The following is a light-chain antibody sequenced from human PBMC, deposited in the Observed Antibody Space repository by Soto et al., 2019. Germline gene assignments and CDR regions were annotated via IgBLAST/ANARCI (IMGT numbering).Light chain of an antibody. V-gene: IGKV3-20*01. J-gene: IGKJ5*01. Sequence: EIAPLSCRPSQTISINYLAWYQQKPGQAPRLLIFGASRRATGIPDRFSGSGSGTDFTLTISRLEPDDFALYFCQQYGGSPITFGLGTRLEI. CDR3: QQYGGSPIT. CDR1: QTISINY. CDR2: GAS.